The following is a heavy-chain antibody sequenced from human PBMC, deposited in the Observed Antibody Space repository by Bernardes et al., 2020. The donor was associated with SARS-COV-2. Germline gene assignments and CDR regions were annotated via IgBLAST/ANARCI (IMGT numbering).Heavy chain of an antibody. CDR3: ARVYSSGWRSRYYFDY. D-gene: IGHD6-19*01. CDR1: GGSISSYY. Sequence: SETLSLTCTVSGGSISSYYWAWIRQTPGKGLEWIGYIYYTGIMNYNPSLESRVTISVDTFKNQISLKLRSVTAADTAVYYCARVYSSGWRSRYYFDYWGQGTLVTVSS. J-gene: IGHJ4*02. V-gene: IGHV4-59*01. CDR2: IYYTGIM.